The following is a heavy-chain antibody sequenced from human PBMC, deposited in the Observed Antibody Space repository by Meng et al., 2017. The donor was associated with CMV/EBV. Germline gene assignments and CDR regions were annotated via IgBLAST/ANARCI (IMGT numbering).Heavy chain of an antibody. V-gene: IGHV3-23*03. CDR3: AKGGSSWYDP. CDR2: IYSGGSST. CDR1: GFTLSSYA. D-gene: IGHD6-13*01. J-gene: IGHJ5*02. Sequence: LTRAASGFTLSSYAMSWVRQAPGKGLEWGSVIYSGGSSTYYADSVKGRFTISRDNSKNTLYLQMNSLRAEDTAVYYCAKGGSSWYDPWGQGTLVTVSS.